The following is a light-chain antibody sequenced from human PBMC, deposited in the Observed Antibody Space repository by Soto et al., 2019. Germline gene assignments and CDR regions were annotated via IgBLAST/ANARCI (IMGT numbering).Light chain of an antibody. V-gene: IGKV3-15*01. Sequence: EIVMTQSPATLSVSPGERATLSCRARQSASSNLAGYQQKPGQPPRLLIYRASTKATGVPARFSGSGSATDFTLTISSLQSEDFAVYYCQRYNKRPLTFGGGTKVQIK. CDR3: QRYNKRPLT. CDR2: RAS. J-gene: IGKJ4*01. CDR1: QSASSN.